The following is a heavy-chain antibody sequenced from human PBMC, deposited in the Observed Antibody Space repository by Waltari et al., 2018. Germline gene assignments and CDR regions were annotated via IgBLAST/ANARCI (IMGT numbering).Heavy chain of an antibody. Sequence: QVQLVQSGAEVKKPGASVKVSCKASGYTFTGYDINWVRQATGQGLEWMGWMNPKRGNAYSTPKFQDRVIMTTDISTSTVYMELNSLRPDDTGVYFCARGAVPGKGANWFDPWGQGTLVIVSS. J-gene: IGHJ5*02. CDR3: ARGAVPGKGANWFDP. D-gene: IGHD3-16*01. V-gene: IGHV1-8*01. CDR2: MNPKRGNA. CDR1: GYTFTGYD.